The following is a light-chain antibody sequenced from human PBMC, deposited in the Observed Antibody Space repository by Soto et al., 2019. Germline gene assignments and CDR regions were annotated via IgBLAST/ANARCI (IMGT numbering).Light chain of an antibody. V-gene: IGKV1D-16*01. CDR2: TAS. CDR3: HPYSTSPQL. J-gene: IGKJ5*01. CDR1: QGVGTF. Sequence: DIRLTQSTSSLTASVGDRVTITCRASQGVGTFLAWYQHKPGKAPKDLIKTASTFQSGVPSRFSGSRSVTDFTLTISILQPEDFAPYCCHPYSTSPQLFGQRAPMDLK.